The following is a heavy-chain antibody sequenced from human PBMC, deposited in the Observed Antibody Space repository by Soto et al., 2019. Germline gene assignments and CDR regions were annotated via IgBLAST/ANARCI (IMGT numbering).Heavy chain of an antibody. D-gene: IGHD3-10*01. CDR1: GFTFSSYG. J-gene: IGHJ4*02. V-gene: IGHV3-30*18. CDR2: ISYDGSNK. CDR3: AKDHRSGSPLGY. Sequence: QVQLVESGGGVVQPGRSLRLSCAASGFTFSSYGMHWVRQAPGKGLEWVAVISYDGSNKYYADSVKGRFTISRDNSKNTLYLQMNSLRAEDTAVYYCAKDHRSGSPLGYWGQGTLVTVSS.